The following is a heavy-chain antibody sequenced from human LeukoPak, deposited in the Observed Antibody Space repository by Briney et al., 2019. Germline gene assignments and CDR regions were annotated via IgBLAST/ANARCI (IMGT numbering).Heavy chain of an antibody. D-gene: IGHD3-10*02. CDR3: ARLQRITMSGPDYWYFDL. CDR2: IYYTGST. J-gene: IGHJ2*01. V-gene: IGHV4-59*01. CDR1: GDSISSYY. Sequence: SETLPLTCTVSGDSISSYYWSWIRQPPEKGLEWIGYIYYTGSTNYNPSLKSRVTISLDTSKTQFSLKMNSVTAADTAIYYCARLQRITMSGPDYWYFDLWGRGTLVTVSS.